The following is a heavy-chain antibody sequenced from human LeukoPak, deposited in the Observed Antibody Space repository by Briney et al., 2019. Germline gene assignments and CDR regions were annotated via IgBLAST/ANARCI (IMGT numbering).Heavy chain of an antibody. V-gene: IGHV4-30-4*01. CDR3: ARGSMLYCFDF. J-gene: IGHJ4*02. Sequence: SQTLSLTCTVSGDSISSGAYYWSWIRQPPGKGLEWIGYIYYSGTTYYNPSFKSRVTIPVDTSKNQFSLRLSSVTAADTAVYYCARGSMLYCFDFWGQGALVTVSS. CDR1: GDSISSGAYY. CDR2: IYYSGTT. D-gene: IGHD2-8*01.